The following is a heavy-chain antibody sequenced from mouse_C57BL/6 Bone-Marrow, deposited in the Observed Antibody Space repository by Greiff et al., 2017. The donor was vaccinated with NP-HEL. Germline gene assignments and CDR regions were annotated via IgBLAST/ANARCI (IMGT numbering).Heavy chain of an antibody. CDR3: ARSHPLRGYAMDY. V-gene: IGHV1-81*01. Sequence: FQLQQSGAELARPGASVQLSCKASGYTFTSYGISWVKRRTGQGLAWIGEIYPRSGNTYSNEKFKGKATLTADKSSSTAYMELRSLTSEDSAVYFCARSHPLRGYAMDYWGQGTSVTVSS. J-gene: IGHJ4*01. CDR2: IYPRSGNT. D-gene: IGHD1-1*01. CDR1: GYTFTSYG.